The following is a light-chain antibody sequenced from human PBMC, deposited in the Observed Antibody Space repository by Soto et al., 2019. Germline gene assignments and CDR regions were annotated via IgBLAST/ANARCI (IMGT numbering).Light chain of an antibody. Sequence: QSVLTQPPSVSGAPGQRVTIFCTGSSSNIGAGYDVHGYQQHPGTAPRLLVYGNTNRPAGVPDRFTGPKSGTSASLAITGFPAEHEADYSCQSYGSTRRAAVFGAGTQFTV. J-gene: IGLJ3*02. CDR3: QSYGSTRRAAV. CDR1: SSNIGAGYD. V-gene: IGLV1-40*01. CDR2: GNT.